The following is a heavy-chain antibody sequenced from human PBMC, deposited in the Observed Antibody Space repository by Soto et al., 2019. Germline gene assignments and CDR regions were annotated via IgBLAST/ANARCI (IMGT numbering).Heavy chain of an antibody. CDR3: AKNKEYWSVTTPHYSFHGMDV. CDR2: IYYSGIT. Sequence: QVHLQESGPGLVKPSETLSLTCNVSPNAISSFYWSWIRQPQGMVLEWIGYIYYSGITKYNPSLKSPVTMSVDTSKNQFSLKVTSETAADPAVYFCAKNKEYWSVTTPHYSFHGMDVWGPGTTVAVS. V-gene: IGHV4-59*01. D-gene: IGHD3-3*01. J-gene: IGHJ6*02. CDR1: PNAISSFY.